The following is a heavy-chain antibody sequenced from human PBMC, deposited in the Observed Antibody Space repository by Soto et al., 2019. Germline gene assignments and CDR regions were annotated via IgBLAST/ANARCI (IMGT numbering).Heavy chain of an antibody. Sequence: LRLSCTASGFTFDSYTMNWLRQAPGRGLEWVSSISATTTYKYYADSVEGRFTISRDNAKNSLYLQTNSLGAEDTAVYYCARGGTSKSGHLWYFDLWGRGTLVTVSS. D-gene: IGHD1-1*01. V-gene: IGHV3-21*01. CDR3: ARGGTSKSGHLWYFDL. J-gene: IGHJ2*01. CDR1: GFTFDSYT. CDR2: ISATTTYK.